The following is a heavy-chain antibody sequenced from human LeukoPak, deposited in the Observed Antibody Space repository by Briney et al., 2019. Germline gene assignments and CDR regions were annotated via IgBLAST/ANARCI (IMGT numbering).Heavy chain of an antibody. CDR2: ISSSSSTI. CDR1: GVTFSSYS. V-gene: IGHV3-48*04. J-gene: IGHJ4*02. Sequence: PGGSLRLSCAASGVTFSSYSMNWVRQAPGKGLEWVSYISSSSSTIYYADSVKGRFTISRDNAKNSLYLQMNSLRAEDTAVYYCAREDTYYDFWSGSGYFDYWGQGTLVTVSS. CDR3: AREDTYYDFWSGSGYFDY. D-gene: IGHD3-3*01.